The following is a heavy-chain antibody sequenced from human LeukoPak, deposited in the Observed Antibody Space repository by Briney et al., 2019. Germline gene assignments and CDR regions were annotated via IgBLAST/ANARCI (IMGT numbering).Heavy chain of an antibody. D-gene: IGHD2-21*02. CDR1: GYTFNGYY. CDR2: INPNSGGT. V-gene: IGHV1-2*02. J-gene: IGHJ4*02. CDR3: AGVMVTAPQGRFFDY. Sequence: ASVKVSCKASGYTFNGYYVHWVRQAPGQGLEWMGWINPNSGGTNYAQKIQGRVIMTRDTSISTAYMELSRLRSDDTAVYYCAGVMVTAPQGRFFDYWGQGTLVTVSS.